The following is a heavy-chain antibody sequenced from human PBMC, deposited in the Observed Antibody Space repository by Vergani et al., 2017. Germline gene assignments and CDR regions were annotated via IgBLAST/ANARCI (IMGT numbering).Heavy chain of an antibody. CDR1: GFTFSSYW. V-gene: IGHV3-7*01. CDR2: IKQDGSEK. J-gene: IGHJ3*02. D-gene: IGHD2-21*02. CDR3: ARVNIVVVTANDAFDI. Sequence: EVQLVESGGGLVQPGGPLRLSCAASGFTFSSYWMSWVRPAPGKGLEWVANIKQDGSEKYYVDSVKGRFTISRDNAKNSLYLQMNSLRAEDTAVYYCARVNIVVVTANDAFDIWGQGTMVTVSS.